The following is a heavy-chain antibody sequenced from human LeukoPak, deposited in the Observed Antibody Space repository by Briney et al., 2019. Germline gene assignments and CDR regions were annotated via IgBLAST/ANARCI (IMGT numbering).Heavy chain of an antibody. CDR3: ARVELSSYYYGSGGYYFDY. J-gene: IGHJ4*02. D-gene: IGHD3-10*01. CDR1: GFTVSSIY. V-gene: IGHV3-66*01. Sequence: GGSLRLSCAASGFTVSSIYMSWVREAPGKGLEWVSVIYSGGSTYYADSVKGRFTISRDNSKNTLYLQMNSLRAEDTAVYYCARVELSSYYYGSGGYYFDYWGQGTLVSVSS. CDR2: IYSGGST.